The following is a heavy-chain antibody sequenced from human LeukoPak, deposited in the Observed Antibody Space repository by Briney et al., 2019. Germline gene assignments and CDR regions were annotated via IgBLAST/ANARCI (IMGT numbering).Heavy chain of an antibody. CDR1: GGSFGNYY. V-gene: IGHV4-59*01. CDR3: ARGDQVYHYSGMGV. Sequence: SETLSLTCSVSGGSFGNYYWSWIRQPPGKGLEWIGYINYSGSTNYNPSLKSRVTISVDTSKNQFSLKLSSVTAADTAVYHCARGDQVYHYSGMGVWGQGTTVTVSS. CDR2: INYSGST. J-gene: IGHJ6*02.